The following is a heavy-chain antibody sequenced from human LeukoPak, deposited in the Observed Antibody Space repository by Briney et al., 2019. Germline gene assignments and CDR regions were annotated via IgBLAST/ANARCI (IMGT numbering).Heavy chain of an antibody. CDR3: ARHGAMTGNFQH. CDR2: INHSGST. V-gene: IGHV4-34*01. D-gene: IGHD3-9*01. J-gene: IGHJ1*01. Sequence: PSETLSLTCAVYGGSFSGYYWTWIRQPPGKGLEWIGEINHSGSTNYNPSLKSRVTISVDTSNNQFSLKLSSVTAADMAVYYCARHGAMTGNFQHWGQGTLVTVSS. CDR1: GGSFSGYY.